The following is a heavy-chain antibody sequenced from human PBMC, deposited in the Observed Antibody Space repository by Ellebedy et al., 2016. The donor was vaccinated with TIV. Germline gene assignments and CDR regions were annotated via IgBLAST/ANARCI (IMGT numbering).Heavy chain of an antibody. Sequence: PGGSLRLSCAASGFTVITDYMSWVRQAPGKGLEWVATIYSGGAAYHGDSVKGRFTCSRDSSKNTVYLQMNSLRVEDTALYFCARNRDANGWYVDLWGQGTLVTVSS. V-gene: IGHV3-66*01. CDR2: IYSGGAA. D-gene: IGHD6-19*01. CDR3: ARNRDANGWYVDL. CDR1: GFTVITDY. J-gene: IGHJ5*02.